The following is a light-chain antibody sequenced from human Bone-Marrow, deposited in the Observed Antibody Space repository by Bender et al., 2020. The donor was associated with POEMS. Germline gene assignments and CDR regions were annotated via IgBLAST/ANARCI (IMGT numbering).Light chain of an antibody. V-gene: IGLV2-14*03. CDR2: DLT. CDR1: SGDIGVFNF. J-gene: IGLJ2*01. CDR3: GSYTTTNTWI. Sequence: QSALTQPASVSGSPGQSITVSCTATSGDIGVFNFVSWYLHSPGTAPQLMIYDLTYRPSGVSKRFSGSKSGNTASLTISGLQPEDEANYYCGSYTTTNTWIFGAGTKLTVL.